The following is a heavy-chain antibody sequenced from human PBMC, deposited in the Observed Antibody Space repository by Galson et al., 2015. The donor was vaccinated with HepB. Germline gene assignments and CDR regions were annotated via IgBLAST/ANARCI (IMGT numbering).Heavy chain of an antibody. CDR1: GFTFSTHA. CDR3: AKVHCGATSCSRIDD. Sequence: CAASGFTFSTHAMSWVRQAPGKGLAWVSAISGSGDTIYYADSVMGRFTISRDNSKNTLYLRMNSLRAEDTAVYYCAKVHCGATSCSRIDDWGQGTLVTVSS. V-gene: IGHV3-23*01. D-gene: IGHD2-2*01. CDR2: ISGSGDTI. J-gene: IGHJ4*02.